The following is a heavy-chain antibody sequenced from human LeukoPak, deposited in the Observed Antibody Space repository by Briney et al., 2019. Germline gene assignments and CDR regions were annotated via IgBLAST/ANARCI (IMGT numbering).Heavy chain of an antibody. D-gene: IGHD6-19*01. Sequence: SETLSLTCSVSGGSISGYYWSWIRQPPGKGLEWIGYFYYKGYALYNPSLKSRVTMSVDTSDNKFSLKLTSVIAADTAVYYCARHDEIAVFRNGLDVWGQGTTVTVSS. V-gene: IGHV4-59*08. J-gene: IGHJ6*02. CDR2: FYYKGYA. CDR1: GGSISGYY. CDR3: ARHDEIAVFRNGLDV.